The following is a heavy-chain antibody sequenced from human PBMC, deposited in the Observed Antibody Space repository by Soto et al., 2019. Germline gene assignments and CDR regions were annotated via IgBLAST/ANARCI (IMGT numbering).Heavy chain of an antibody. CDR2: ISYDGSNK. J-gene: IGHJ4*02. V-gene: IGHV3-30*03. D-gene: IGHD3-10*01. CDR3: VGGQYYFDY. CDR1: GFPFSSYG. Sequence: QVQLVESGGGVVQPGRSLRLSCAASGFPFSSYGMHWVREAPGKGLEWVAVISYDGSNKYYADSVKGRFTISRDNSARTLYQQMNSLRPEDTALYYCVGGQYYFDYRGQGTLVTVSP.